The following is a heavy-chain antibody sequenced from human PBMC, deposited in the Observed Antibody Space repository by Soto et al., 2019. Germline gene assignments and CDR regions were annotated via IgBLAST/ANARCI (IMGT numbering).Heavy chain of an antibody. V-gene: IGHV3-30*18. Sequence: PGGSLRLSCAASGFTFSNFGMHWVRQAPDTGLDWVAAVTYDGTKKYYADSVKGRFTISKDNSKNTLYLQMNSLRPDDTAVYYCAKWGPYGFSMGYWGQGTLVTVSS. CDR1: GFTFSNFG. CDR2: VTYDGTKK. CDR3: AKWGPYGFSMGY. D-gene: IGHD3-3*01. J-gene: IGHJ4*02.